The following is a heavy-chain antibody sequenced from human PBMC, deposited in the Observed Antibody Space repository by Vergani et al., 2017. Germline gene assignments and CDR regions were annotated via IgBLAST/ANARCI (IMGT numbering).Heavy chain of an antibody. Sequence: VQLVESGGGLVKPGGSLRLSCAASGSTFSDFSMSWVRQAPGKGLEWVAFFGSSGPYINYADSVKGRFIISRDNTNNSLFLQLRSLRAEDAAVYYCARDCTSGGCPDNYGMDVWGQGATVTVSS. V-gene: IGHV3-21*06. J-gene: IGHJ6*02. CDR1: GSTFSDFS. D-gene: IGHD2-8*01. CDR2: FGSSGPYI. CDR3: ARDCTSGGCPDNYGMDV.